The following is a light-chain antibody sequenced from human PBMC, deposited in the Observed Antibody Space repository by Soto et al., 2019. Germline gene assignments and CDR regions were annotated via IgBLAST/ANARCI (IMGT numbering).Light chain of an antibody. CDR1: ISDVGAYEY. V-gene: IGLV2-14*01. J-gene: IGLJ3*02. CDR2: EVN. Sequence: QSALTQSASVSGSPGQSIAISCTGTISDVGAYEYVSWYQQHPGRAPKLIIFEVNNRPSGVSNRFFGSKSGNTASLTISGLQAEDEADYYCSSYTTSRTLVFGGGTKLTVL. CDR3: SSYTTSRTLV.